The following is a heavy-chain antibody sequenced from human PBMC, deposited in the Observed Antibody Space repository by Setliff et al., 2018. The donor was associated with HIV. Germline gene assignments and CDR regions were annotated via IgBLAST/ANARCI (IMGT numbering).Heavy chain of an antibody. CDR2: IYPGDSTI. Sequence: GESLKISCKASGYSFTNYWIGWVRQMPGEGLEWMGVIYPGDSTIRYGPSFQGQVTISADRSITTAYLQWSSLTTSDTATYYCARHRDWGSMISAFDIWGHGTMVTVSS. V-gene: IGHV5-51*01. D-gene: IGHD7-27*01. J-gene: IGHJ3*02. CDR1: GYSFTNYW. CDR3: ARHRDWGSMISAFDI.